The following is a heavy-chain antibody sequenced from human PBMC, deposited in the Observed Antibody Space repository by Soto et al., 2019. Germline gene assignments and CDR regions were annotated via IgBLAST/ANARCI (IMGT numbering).Heavy chain of an antibody. D-gene: IGHD5-18*01. CDR1: GFTFDDYA. CDR3: VRSKGGYSYGTPFDY. CDR2: ISWISGNI. J-gene: IGHJ4*02. V-gene: IGHV3-9*01. Sequence: EVQLEESGGALVQPGRSLRLSCAASGFTFDDYAMHWVRQVLGKGLEWVSSISWISGNIGYADSVKGRFTTSRDNAKNSLYLQMNSLRPEDTALYYCVRSKGGYSYGTPFDYWGQGTQVTLSS.